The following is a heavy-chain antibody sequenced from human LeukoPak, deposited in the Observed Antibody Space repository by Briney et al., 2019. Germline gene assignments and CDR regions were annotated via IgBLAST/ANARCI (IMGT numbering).Heavy chain of an antibody. Sequence: SETLSLTCTVSGGSISSSSYYWGWIRQPPGKGPEWIGSIYYSGSTYYNPSLKSRVTISVDTSKNQFSLKLSSVTAADTAVYYCARRAILAYCGGDCYYRWGQGTLVTVSS. J-gene: IGHJ5*02. CDR1: GGSISSSSYY. D-gene: IGHD2-21*02. CDR3: ARRAILAYCGGDCYYR. CDR2: IYYSGST. V-gene: IGHV4-39*01.